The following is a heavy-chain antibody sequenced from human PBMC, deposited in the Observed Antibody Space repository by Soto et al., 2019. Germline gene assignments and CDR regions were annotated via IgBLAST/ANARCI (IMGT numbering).Heavy chain of an antibody. CDR2: INPSGGST. D-gene: IGHD3-22*01. V-gene: IGHV1-46*01. CDR3: ARGRENYYHSSGYRLFDY. CDR1: GYTFTSYY. J-gene: IGHJ4*02. Sequence: QVQLVQSGAEVKKPGASVKVSCKASGYTFTSYYMHWVRQAPGQGLAWMGIINPSGGSTSYAQKFQGRVTMTRDTFTSTVYMELSSLRSEDTAVYYCARGRENYYHSSGYRLFDYLGQGTLVTVSS.